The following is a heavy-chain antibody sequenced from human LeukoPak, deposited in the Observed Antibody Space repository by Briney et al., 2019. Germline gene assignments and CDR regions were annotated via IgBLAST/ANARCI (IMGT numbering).Heavy chain of an antibody. CDR2: ISGSGGNT. J-gene: IGHJ4*02. CDR3: AKVIFGVATFEGPDY. Sequence: GGSLRLSCAASGFTFNSYGMSWVRQAPGKGLEWVSAISGSGGNTYYADSVKGRFTISRDNSKNMLYLQMNSLRADDTAVYYCAKVIFGVATFEGPDYWGQGTLVTVSS. V-gene: IGHV3-23*01. CDR1: GFTFNSYG. D-gene: IGHD3-3*01.